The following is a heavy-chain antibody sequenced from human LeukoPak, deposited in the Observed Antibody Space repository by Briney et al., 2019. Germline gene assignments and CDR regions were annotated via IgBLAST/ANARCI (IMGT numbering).Heavy chain of an antibody. CDR2: IYHTGST. J-gene: IGHJ4*02. CDR3: AGTTLSRMYYDYVWGSYRAYYFDY. CDR1: GGSVSDYY. V-gene: IGHV4-59*02. Sequence: PSETLSLTCTISGGSVSDYYWSWIRQSPGKGLEWIGYIYHTGSTSYSPSLKSRVTISVDTSKNQFSLKLSSVTAADTAVYCCAGTTLSRMYYDYVWGSYRAYYFDYWGQGTLVTVSS. D-gene: IGHD3-16*02.